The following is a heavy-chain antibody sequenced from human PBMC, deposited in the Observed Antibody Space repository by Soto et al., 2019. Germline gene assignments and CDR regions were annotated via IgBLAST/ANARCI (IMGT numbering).Heavy chain of an antibody. J-gene: IGHJ5*02. CDR3: ARLVPAAILKLAWFDP. CDR1: GGSISSYY. CDR2: IYYSGST. Sequence: SETLSLTCTVSGGSISSYYWSWIRQPPGKGLEWIGYIYYSGSTNYNPSLKSRVTISVDTSKNQSSLKLSSVTAADTAVYYCARLVPAAILKLAWFDPCGEGTLVTVSS. D-gene: IGHD2-2*01. V-gene: IGHV4-59*08.